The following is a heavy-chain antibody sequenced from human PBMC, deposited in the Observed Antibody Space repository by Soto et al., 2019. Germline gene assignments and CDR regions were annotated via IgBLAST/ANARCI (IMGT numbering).Heavy chain of an antibody. Sequence: SRALSLTCAISGDSVSSNSAAWNWIRQSPSRGLEWLGRTYYRSKWYNDYAVSVKSRITVNPDTPKNQFSLQMNSVTPEDTAVYYCAREDDAYSSSGYPFHLWGQGTMVTVSS. V-gene: IGHV6-1*01. J-gene: IGHJ3*01. CDR1: GDSVSSNSAA. CDR2: TYYRSKWYN. CDR3: AREDDAYSSSGYPFHL. D-gene: IGHD6-13*01.